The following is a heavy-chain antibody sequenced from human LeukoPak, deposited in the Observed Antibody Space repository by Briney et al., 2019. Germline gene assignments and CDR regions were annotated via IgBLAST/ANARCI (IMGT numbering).Heavy chain of an antibody. CDR3: ARDRRYSSDHDAFDI. J-gene: IGHJ3*02. D-gene: IGHD6-19*01. CDR1: GFTFSSYA. Sequence: PGGSLRLSCAASGFTFSSYAMSWVRQAPGKGLEWVSVIYSGGSTYYADSVKGRFTISRDNSKNTLYLQMNSLRAEDTAVYYCARDRRYSSDHDAFDIWGQGTMVTVSS. CDR2: IYSGGST. V-gene: IGHV3-53*01.